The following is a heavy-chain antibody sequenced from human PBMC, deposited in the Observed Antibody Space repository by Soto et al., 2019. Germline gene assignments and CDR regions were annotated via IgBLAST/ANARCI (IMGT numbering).Heavy chain of an antibody. J-gene: IGHJ4*02. CDR1: GSTFSSYA. V-gene: IGHV3-30-3*01. Sequence: GGPLRLSCAASGSTFSSYAMHWVRQAPGKGLEWVAVISYDGSNKYYADSVKGRFTISRDNSKNTLYLQMNSLRAEDTALYYCSSILEGPVTYYFDYWGQGTLVTVSS. D-gene: IGHD3-3*01. CDR2: ISYDGSNK. CDR3: SSILEGPVTYYFDY.